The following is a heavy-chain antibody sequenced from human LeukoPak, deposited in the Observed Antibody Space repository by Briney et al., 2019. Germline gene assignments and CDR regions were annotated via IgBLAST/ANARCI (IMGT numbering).Heavy chain of an antibody. V-gene: IGHV1-2*02. CDR2: INPNSGGT. J-gene: IGHJ4*02. CDR3: ARDPGEGIAVAGGDY. D-gene: IGHD6-19*01. CDR1: GYTFTGYY. Sequence: ASVKLSCKASGYTFTGYYMHWVRQAPGQGLEWRGWINPNSGGTNYAQKFQGRVTMTRDTSISTAYMELSRRRSDAAAVYSCARDPGEGIAVAGGDYWGQGTLVTVSS.